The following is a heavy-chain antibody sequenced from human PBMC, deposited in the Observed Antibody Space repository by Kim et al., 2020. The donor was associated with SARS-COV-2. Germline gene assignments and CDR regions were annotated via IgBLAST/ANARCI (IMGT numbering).Heavy chain of an antibody. CDR3: VREEEVAGWTDAFDI. V-gene: IGHV1-69*13. J-gene: IGHJ3*02. CDR2: IIRIFGTA. Sequence: SVKVSCKASGGTFSSYAISWVRQAPGQGLEWMGGIIRIFGTANYAQKFQGRVTITADESTSTAYMELSSLRSEDTAVYYCVREEEVAGWTDAFDIWGQGTMVTVSS. D-gene: IGHD6-19*01. CDR1: GGTFSSYA.